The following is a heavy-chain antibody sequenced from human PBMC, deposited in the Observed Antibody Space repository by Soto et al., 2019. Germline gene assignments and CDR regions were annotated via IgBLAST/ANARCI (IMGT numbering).Heavy chain of an antibody. CDR2: ISAYNGNT. CDR1: GYTFSSYH. Sequence: QIKLVQSGAEVKKPGASVKVSCKASGYTFSSYHITWVRQAPGQGLEWMGWISAYNGNTNYAQNLQGRVTMTTDPSTSTAYMELRSLRSDVTAVYYCARDLPPVDYWGQGTLVTVSS. J-gene: IGHJ4*02. CDR3: ARDLPPVDY. V-gene: IGHV1-18*01.